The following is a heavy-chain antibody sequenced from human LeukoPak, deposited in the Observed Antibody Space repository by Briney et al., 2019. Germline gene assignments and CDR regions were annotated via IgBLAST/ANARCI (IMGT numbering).Heavy chain of an antibody. V-gene: IGHV3-23*01. J-gene: IGHJ4*02. CDR3: AKARIPSGDGYYSD. CDR1: GFTFSTYA. CDR2: IGSSGGST. D-gene: IGHD3-22*01. Sequence: GGSLRLSCAASGFTFSTYATGWVRQAPGKGLEWVSDIGSSGGSTYYADSVKGRFTISRDNFKDTLYLEMNSLRAEDTAVYYCAKARIPSGDGYYSDWGQGTLVTVSS.